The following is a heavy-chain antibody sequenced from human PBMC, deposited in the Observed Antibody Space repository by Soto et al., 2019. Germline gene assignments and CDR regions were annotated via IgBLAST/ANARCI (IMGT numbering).Heavy chain of an antibody. CDR2: IFYSGSS. CDR3: ARDLRCCGLDV. D-gene: IGHD3-9*01. CDR1: GASMRSYS. V-gene: IGHV4-59*01. Sequence: SETLSLTCNVSGASMRSYSWTWMRLSPGKGLEWIGDIFYSGSSNLNPSLRSRLSISIDTSKNKFSLMLKSVTAADTAVYYCARDLRCCGLDVWGHGTTVT. J-gene: IGHJ6*02.